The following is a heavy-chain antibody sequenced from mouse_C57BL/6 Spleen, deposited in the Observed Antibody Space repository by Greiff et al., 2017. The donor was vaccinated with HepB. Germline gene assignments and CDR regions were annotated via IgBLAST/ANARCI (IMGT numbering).Heavy chain of an antibody. J-gene: IGHJ3*01. CDR1: GFTFSDYY. Sequence: EVHLVESEGGLVQPGSSMKLSCTASGFTFSDYYMAWVRQVPEKGLEWVANINYDGSSTYYLDSLKSRFIISRDNAKNILYLQMSSLKSEDTATYYCARDEGYYGSSYFAYWGQGTLVTVSA. V-gene: IGHV5-16*01. CDR3: ARDEGYYGSSYFAY. CDR2: INYDGSST. D-gene: IGHD1-1*01.